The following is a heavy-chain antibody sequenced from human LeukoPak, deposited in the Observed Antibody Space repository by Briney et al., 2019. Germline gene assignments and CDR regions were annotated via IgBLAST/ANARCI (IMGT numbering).Heavy chain of an antibody. CDR1: GYTFTGYY. CDR2: INPNSGGT. V-gene: IGHV1-2*02. J-gene: IGHJ4*02. D-gene: IGHD4-17*01. Sequence: GASVKVSCKASGYTFTGYYMHWVRQAPGQGLEWMGWINPNSGGTNYAQKFQGRVTMTRDTSISTAYMELSRLRSDDTAVYYCARETDYGDYPDYFDYWGQGTLVTVSS. CDR3: ARETDYGDYPDYFDY.